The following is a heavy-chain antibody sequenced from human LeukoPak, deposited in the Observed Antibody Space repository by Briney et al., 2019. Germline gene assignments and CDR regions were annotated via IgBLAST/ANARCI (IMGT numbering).Heavy chain of an antibody. CDR3: AKDHGDYDLDH. D-gene: IGHD4-17*01. J-gene: IGHJ4*02. CDR1: GFTFSSYG. CDR2: ISYDGSNK. Sequence: GGSLRLSRGASGFTFSSYGMHWVRQAPGKGLEWVAVISYDGSNKYYVDSVKGRFTISRDNSKNTLYLQTNSLRAEDTAVYYCAKDHGDYDLDHWGQGTLVTVSS. V-gene: IGHV3-30*18.